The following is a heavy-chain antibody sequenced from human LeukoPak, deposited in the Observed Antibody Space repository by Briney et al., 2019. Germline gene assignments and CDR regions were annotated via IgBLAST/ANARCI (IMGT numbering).Heavy chain of an antibody. Sequence: RGSLRLSCVASGFTFRRYWMSWVRQAPGKGLEWVGNINEDESKEYYMDSVKGRFTISRDNAKNSLYLQMNSLRAEDTAVYYCTRDSPGYGAYDFDWGQGTLVTVSS. CDR2: INEDESKE. CDR1: GFTFRRYW. CDR3: TRDSPGYGAYDFD. D-gene: IGHD5-12*01. V-gene: IGHV3-7*04. J-gene: IGHJ4*02.